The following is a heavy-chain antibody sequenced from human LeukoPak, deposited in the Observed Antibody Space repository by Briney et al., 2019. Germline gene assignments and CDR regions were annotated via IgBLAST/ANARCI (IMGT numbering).Heavy chain of an antibody. V-gene: IGHV1-69*05. CDR3: ARETVGATYYFDY. CDR1: GGTFSSYA. D-gene: IGHD1-26*01. CDR2: IIPIFGTA. Sequence: ASVKISCKASGGTFSSYAISWVRQAPGQGLEWMGGIIPIFGTANYAQKFQGRVTITTDESTSTAYMELSSLRSEDTAVYYCARETVGATYYFDYWGQGTLVTVSS. J-gene: IGHJ4*02.